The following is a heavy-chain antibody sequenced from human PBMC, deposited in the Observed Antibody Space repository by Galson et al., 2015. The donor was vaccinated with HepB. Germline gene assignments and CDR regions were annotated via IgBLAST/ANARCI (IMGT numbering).Heavy chain of an antibody. J-gene: IGHJ2*01. D-gene: IGHD6-13*01. CDR1: GFTVRSNY. Sequence: LRLSCAASGFTVRSNYMSWVSQAPGTGLEWVSVIYSGGSTYYADSVKGRFTISRDNSKNTLYLQMNSLRAEDTAVYYCARARRQQLVRAGWYFDLWGRGTLVTVSS. CDR3: ARARRQQLVRAGWYFDL. V-gene: IGHV3-66*01. CDR2: IYSGGST.